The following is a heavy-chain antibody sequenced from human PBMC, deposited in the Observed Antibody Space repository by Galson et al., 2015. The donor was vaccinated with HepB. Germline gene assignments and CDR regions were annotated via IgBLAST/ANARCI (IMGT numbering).Heavy chain of an antibody. V-gene: IGHV3-33*01. CDR2: IWYDGSKK. Sequence: SLRLSCAASGITFSNYGMHWVRQAPGRGLEWVALIWYDGSKKYDADSVKGRFIISRDNSQNTAYLQMNSLRAEDTAVYYCARYEGNSKAFDIWGQGTMVIVSS. D-gene: IGHD3-10*01. CDR1: GITFSNYG. J-gene: IGHJ3*02. CDR3: ARYEGNSKAFDI.